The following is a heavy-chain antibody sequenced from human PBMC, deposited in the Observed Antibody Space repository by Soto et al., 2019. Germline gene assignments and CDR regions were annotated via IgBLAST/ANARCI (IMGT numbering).Heavy chain of an antibody. CDR1: GFSLTTTGVG. V-gene: IGHV2-5*02. CDR3: ARRQRGKGYSSGRYPWYFDY. J-gene: IGHJ4*02. D-gene: IGHD6-19*01. Sequence: QITLKESGPTLVKPTQTLTLTCTFSGFSLTTTGVGVGWIRQPPGKALEWLALVYWDDDKRYSPSLKSRLTITKDTSKNQVVLTMTNMDPVDTGTYYCARRQRGKGYSSGRYPWYFDYWGQGTLVTVSS. CDR2: VYWDDDK.